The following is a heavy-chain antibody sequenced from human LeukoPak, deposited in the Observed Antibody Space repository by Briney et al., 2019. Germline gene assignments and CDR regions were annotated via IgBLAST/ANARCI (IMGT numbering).Heavy chain of an antibody. J-gene: IGHJ4*02. CDR2: IYYSGST. V-gene: IGHV4-31*03. Sequence: SETLSLTCTVSGGSISSGGYYWSWIRQHPGKGLEWFGYIYYSGSTYYNPSLKSRVTISVDTSKNQFSLKLSSVTAADTAVYYCARVLAYCGGDCYSFIDYWGQGTLVTVSS. D-gene: IGHD2-21*02. CDR3: ARVLAYCGGDCYSFIDY. CDR1: GGSISSGGYY.